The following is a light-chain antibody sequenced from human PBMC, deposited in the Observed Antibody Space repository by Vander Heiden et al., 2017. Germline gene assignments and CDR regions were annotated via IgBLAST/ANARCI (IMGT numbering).Light chain of an antibody. V-gene: IGKV1-33*01. CDR2: DAS. CDR3: QQHHNLLS. CDR1: QDISNY. Sequence: DIHMTQSPSSLSASVGDSVTITCQASQDISNYLNWYQRKPGKAPKLLIYDASNWETGVPSRFSGSRSGTDFTFTISSLQPEDIATYYWQQHHNLLSFGPGTKVDIK. J-gene: IGKJ3*01.